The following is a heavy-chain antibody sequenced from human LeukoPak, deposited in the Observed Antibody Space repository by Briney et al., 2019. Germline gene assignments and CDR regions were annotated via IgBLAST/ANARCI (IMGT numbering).Heavy chain of an antibody. CDR2: TSGSGGNP. CDR1: GFAFSSYA. Sequence: RGSLRLSCSASGFAFSSYAMSWVRQAPGKGLEWVSITSGSGGNPYYADSVKGRFTISRDNSKNTLYLHMNSLRAEDTALYYCAKDTGIILVRRAADYWGQGTQVTVSS. CDR3: AKDTGIILVRRAADY. V-gene: IGHV3-23*01. J-gene: IGHJ4*02. D-gene: IGHD3-10*01.